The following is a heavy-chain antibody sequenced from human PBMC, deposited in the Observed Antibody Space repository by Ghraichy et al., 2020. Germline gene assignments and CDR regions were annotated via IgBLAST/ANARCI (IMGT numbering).Heavy chain of an antibody. Sequence: SETLSLTCAVYGGSFSGYYWSWIRQPPGKGLEWIGEINHSGSTNYNPSLKSRVTISVDTSKNQFSLKLSSVTAADTAVYYCARGSRSSYDFWSGYSNWFDPWGQGTLVTVSS. V-gene: IGHV4-34*01. CDR1: GGSFSGYY. CDR3: ARGSRSSYDFWSGYSNWFDP. D-gene: IGHD3-3*01. J-gene: IGHJ5*02. CDR2: INHSGST.